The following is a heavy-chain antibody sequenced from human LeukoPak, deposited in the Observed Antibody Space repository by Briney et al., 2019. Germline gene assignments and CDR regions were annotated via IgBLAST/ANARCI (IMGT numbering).Heavy chain of an antibody. J-gene: IGHJ5*02. CDR2: IIPIFGTA. CDR3: ARSVGMVRVNWFDP. D-gene: IGHD3-10*01. Sequence: SVKVSCKASGGTFSSYAISWVRQAPGQGLEWMGGIIPIFGTANYAQKFQGRVTITADESTSTAYMELSSLRSEDTAVYYCARSVGMVRVNWFDPWGQETLVTVSS. V-gene: IGHV1-69*13. CDR1: GGTFSSYA.